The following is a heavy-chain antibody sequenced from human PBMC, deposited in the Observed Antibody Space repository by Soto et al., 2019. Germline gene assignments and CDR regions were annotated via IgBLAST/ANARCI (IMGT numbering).Heavy chain of an antibody. V-gene: IGHV4-59*01. CDR1: GGSISSYY. CDR2: IYYSGST. Sequence: PSETLSLTCTVSGGSISSYYWSWIRQPPGKGLEWIGYIYYSGSTNYNPSLKSRVTISVDTSKNQFSLKLSSVTAADTAVYYCARARGSSGWYHNRFDPWGQGTLVTVSS. CDR3: ARARGSSGWYHNRFDP. D-gene: IGHD6-19*01. J-gene: IGHJ5*02.